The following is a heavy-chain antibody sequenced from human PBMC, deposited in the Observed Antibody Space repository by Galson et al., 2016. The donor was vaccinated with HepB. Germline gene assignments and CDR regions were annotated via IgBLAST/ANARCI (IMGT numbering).Heavy chain of an antibody. V-gene: IGHV3-9*01. CDR2: ISWNSGSV. J-gene: IGHJ4*02. D-gene: IGHD2/OR15-2a*01. Sequence: SLRLSCAASGFTFDDYAMHWVRQVPGKGLEWVSGISWNSGSVGFADSVRGRCTISRDNAKNSLYLQMNSLRPDDTALYYCAKDRMGGGGGNFYGMDVWGQGTLVTVSS. CDR1: GFTFDDYA. CDR3: AKDRMGGGGGNFYGMDV.